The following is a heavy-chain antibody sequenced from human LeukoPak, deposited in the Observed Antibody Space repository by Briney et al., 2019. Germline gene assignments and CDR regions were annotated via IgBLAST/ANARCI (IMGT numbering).Heavy chain of an antibody. CDR2: IYYSGST. D-gene: IGHD5-24*01. CDR3: ARDTSMAAFDI. V-gene: IGHV4-59*01. Sequence: SETLSLTCTVSGGPISSYYWSWIRQPPGKGLEWIGYIYYSGSTNYNPSLKGRVTISLDTSKNQFSLKLSSVTAADTAVYYCARDTSMAAFDIWGQGTMVTVSS. J-gene: IGHJ3*02. CDR1: GGPISSYY.